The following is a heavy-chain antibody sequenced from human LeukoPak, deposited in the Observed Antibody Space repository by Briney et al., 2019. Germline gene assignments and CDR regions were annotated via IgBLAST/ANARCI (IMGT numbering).Heavy chain of an antibody. CDR3: ARGTSSSWSQTFDY. CDR1: GGSISSYY. V-gene: IGHV4-59*01. Sequence: SETLSLTCTVSGGSISSYYWSWIRQPPGKGLEWIGYIYYSGSTNYNPSLKSRVTISVDTSKNQSSLKLSSVTAADTAVYYCARGTSSSWSQTFDYWGQGTLVTVSS. D-gene: IGHD6-13*01. J-gene: IGHJ4*02. CDR2: IYYSGST.